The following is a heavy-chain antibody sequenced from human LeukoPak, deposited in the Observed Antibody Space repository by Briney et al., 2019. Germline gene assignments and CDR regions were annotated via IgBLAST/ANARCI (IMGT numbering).Heavy chain of an antibody. CDR1: GYTFTGYY. V-gene: IGHV1-2*02. CDR2: INPNSGGT. J-gene: IGHJ4*02. D-gene: IGHD6-13*01. Sequence: ASVKVSRKASGYTFTGYYMHWVRQAPGQGLEWMGWINPNSGGTNYAQKFQGRVTMTRDTSISTAYMELSRLRSDDTAVYYCARSPLIAAAGLLFLKYPGNFDYWGQGTLVTVSS. CDR3: ARSPLIAAAGLLFLKYPGNFDY.